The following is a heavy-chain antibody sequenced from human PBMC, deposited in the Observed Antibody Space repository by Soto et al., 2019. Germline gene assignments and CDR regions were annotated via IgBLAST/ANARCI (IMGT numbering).Heavy chain of an antibody. Sequence: GGSLRLSCSASGFTFSSYAMNWVRQAPGKGLEWVSVISVSDGRTYYADSVKGRFTISRDNSKNTLYVQMNSLRAEDTAVYYCAKGISGYNAPLDHWGQGTRVTV. CDR1: GFTFSSYA. J-gene: IGHJ4*02. CDR3: AKGISGYNAPLDH. CDR2: ISVSDGRT. D-gene: IGHD1-20*01. V-gene: IGHV3-23*01.